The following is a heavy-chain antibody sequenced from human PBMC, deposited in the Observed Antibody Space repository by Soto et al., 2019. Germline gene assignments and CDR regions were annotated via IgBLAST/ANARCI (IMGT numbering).Heavy chain of an antibody. D-gene: IGHD1-1*01. J-gene: IGHJ6*02. CDR1: GFTFESYG. Sequence: HPGGSLRLSCAASGFTFESYGMHWVRQAPGKGLEWVAVISYDGSQTYYGDSVKGRFSISRDNSKNILSLQMNSLRGDDSAVYYCARDSRPLDQYYYYGMDVWGQGTTVTVSS. CDR2: ISYDGSQT. CDR3: ARDSRPLDQYYYYGMDV. V-gene: IGHV3-30*03.